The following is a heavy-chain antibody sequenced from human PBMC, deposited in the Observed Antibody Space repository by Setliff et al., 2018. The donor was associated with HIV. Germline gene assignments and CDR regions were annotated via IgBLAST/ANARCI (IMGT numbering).Heavy chain of an antibody. CDR2: INSDGTST. D-gene: IGHD3-22*01. J-gene: IGHJ4*02. CDR3: ARDLSYDYDRSSDTFDY. V-gene: IGHV3-74*03. Sequence: GGSLRLSCAASGFTLSTYGMHWVRQAPGKGLVWVSRINSDGTSTTYADSVKGRFTISRDNAKNTLYLQMNSLRAEDTAVYYCARDLSYDYDRSSDTFDYWGQGTLVTVSS. CDR1: GFTLSTYG.